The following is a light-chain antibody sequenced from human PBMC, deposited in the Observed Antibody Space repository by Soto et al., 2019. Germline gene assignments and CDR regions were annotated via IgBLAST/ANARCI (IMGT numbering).Light chain of an antibody. V-gene: IGKV3-20*01. Sequence: EVVLTQSPGTLSLPPGARATLSGGASQSVTSKLAWYQQKPGQAPRLLISGASNRATGIPDRFSGSGSGTDFTLTISRLEPDDFALYFCQQYGGSPITFGLGTRLEIK. CDR2: GAS. CDR3: QQYGGSPIT. CDR1: QSVTSK. J-gene: IGKJ5*01.